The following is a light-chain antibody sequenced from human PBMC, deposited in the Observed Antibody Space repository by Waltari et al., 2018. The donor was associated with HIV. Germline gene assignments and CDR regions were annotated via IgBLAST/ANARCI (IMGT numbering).Light chain of an antibody. CDR2: GAF. CDR1: QSVTSGY. CDR3: QQYGNSPYT. J-gene: IGKJ2*01. Sequence: ETVLTQSPGTLSLSLGERATLSCRASQSVTSGYLAWHQQIPGQAPRLLTYGAFRRAIGIPDRFSGSGSGTDLTLTISRLEPEDFAVYYCQQYGNSPYTFGQGTKLAIK. V-gene: IGKV3-20*01.